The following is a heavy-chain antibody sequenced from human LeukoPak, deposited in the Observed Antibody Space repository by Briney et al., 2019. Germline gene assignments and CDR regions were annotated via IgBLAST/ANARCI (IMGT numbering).Heavy chain of an antibody. V-gene: IGHV1-2*02. CDR1: GYTFTGYY. J-gene: IGHJ6*02. Sequence: ASVKVSCKASGYTFTGYYIHWVRQAPGQGLEWMGWINPNSGGTNYAQKFQGRVTMTRDTSISTAYMELSRLRSDDTAVYYCARDRGNTAMVGSHYYYYGMDVWGQGTTVTVSS. D-gene: IGHD5-18*01. CDR3: ARDRGNTAMVGSHYYYYGMDV. CDR2: INPNSGGT.